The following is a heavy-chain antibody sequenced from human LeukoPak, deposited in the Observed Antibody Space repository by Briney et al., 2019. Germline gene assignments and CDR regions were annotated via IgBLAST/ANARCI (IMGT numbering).Heavy chain of an antibody. V-gene: IGHV1-2*02. CDR1: GYTFTGYY. Sequence: ASVKASCKASGYTFTGYYLHWVRQAPGQGLEWMGWINPNSGGTNYAQKFQGRVTMTRDTSISTAYMELRSLRSDDTTIYYCASFEVGAWGQGTLVTVSS. CDR2: INPNSGGT. J-gene: IGHJ5*02. D-gene: IGHD3-10*01. CDR3: ASFEVGA.